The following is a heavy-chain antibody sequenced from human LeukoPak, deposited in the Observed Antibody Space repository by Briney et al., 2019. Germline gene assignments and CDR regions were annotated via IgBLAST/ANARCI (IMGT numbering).Heavy chain of an antibody. D-gene: IGHD3-3*01. CDR3: AREDYHFWTGYFRFRGATWFDP. CDR2: ISYDGSNK. CDR1: GFTFSSYA. Sequence: GGSLRLSCAASGFTFSSYAMHWVRQAPGKGLEWVAVISYDGSNKYYADSVKGRFTISRDNSKNTLYLQMNSLRAEDTAVYYCAREDYHFWTGYFRFRGATWFDPWGQGTLVTVSS. V-gene: IGHV3-30*04. J-gene: IGHJ5*02.